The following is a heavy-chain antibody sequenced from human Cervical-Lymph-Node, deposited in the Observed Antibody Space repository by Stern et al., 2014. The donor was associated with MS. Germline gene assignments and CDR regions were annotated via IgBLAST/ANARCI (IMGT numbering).Heavy chain of an antibody. Sequence: QVQLQESGPGLVKPSETLSLTCTVSGGSISTYYWSWIRQPAGQGLEWIGRIYSRGSTNFNSYFKSRATMSVDTSKNQFSLKLSSVTAADTAVYYCARESRYDSSPLDYWGQGTLVTVSS. V-gene: IGHV4-4*07. J-gene: IGHJ4*02. CDR2: IYSRGST. CDR3: ARESRYDSSPLDY. D-gene: IGHD3-22*01. CDR1: GGSISTYY.